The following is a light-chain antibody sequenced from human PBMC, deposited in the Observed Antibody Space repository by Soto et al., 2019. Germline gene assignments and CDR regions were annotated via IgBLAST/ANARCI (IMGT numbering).Light chain of an antibody. Sequence: QMTHTPSSLSGSFGDRVTITCLASQTISNYLNWYQQKPGKAPKFLIYAASSLQSGVRSRFYGCGLGIHFTLTFSFLQPGDLSILFLQPSSSPPQTVGQGTRLEIK. CDR3: QPSSSPPQT. J-gene: IGKJ5*01. V-gene: IGKV1-39*01. CDR1: QTISNY. CDR2: AAS.